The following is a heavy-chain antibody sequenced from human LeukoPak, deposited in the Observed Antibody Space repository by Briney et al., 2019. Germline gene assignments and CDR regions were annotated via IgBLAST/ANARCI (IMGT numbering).Heavy chain of an antibody. J-gene: IGHJ3*02. CDR3: ARDMALTDTFGGVIVTNDAFDI. CDR2: IIPIFGTA. CDR1: GGTFSSYA. V-gene: IGHV1-69*06. Sequence: VASVKVSCKASGGTFSSYAISWVRQAPGQGLEWMGGIIPIFGTANYAQKFQGRVTITADKSTSTAYMELSSLRSEDTAVYYCARDMALTDTFGGVIVTNDAFDIWGQGTMVTVSS. D-gene: IGHD3-16*02.